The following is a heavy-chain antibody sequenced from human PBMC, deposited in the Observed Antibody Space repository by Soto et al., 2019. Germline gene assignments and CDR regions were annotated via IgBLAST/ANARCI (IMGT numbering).Heavy chain of an antibody. V-gene: IGHV3-48*02. J-gene: IGHJ3*02. CDR1: GFTFSSYS. D-gene: IGHD1-20*01. Sequence: EVQLVESGGGLVQPGGSLRLSCEVSGFTFSSYSMSWVRQAPGKGLEWLSYISSSSSVIYYADSVKGRITVSRDNDKNSLFLQMHILRDDDTAVYYCARYVITPRAFDIWGQGTVVTVSS. CDR2: ISSSSSVI. CDR3: ARYVITPRAFDI.